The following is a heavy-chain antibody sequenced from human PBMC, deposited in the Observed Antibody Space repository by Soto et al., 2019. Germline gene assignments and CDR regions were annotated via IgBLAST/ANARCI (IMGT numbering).Heavy chain of an antibody. D-gene: IGHD6-19*01. Sequence: GGSLKLSCAASGFTFSDYAMSWVRQAPGKGLEWVSVMSGSGGSTYYADSVKGRFTISRDDSKNTQYLQMNSLRAEDTGIYYCASMRLSITVAAPGNWFDPWGQGTLVTVSS. CDR2: MSGSGGST. J-gene: IGHJ5*02. V-gene: IGHV3-23*01. CDR1: GFTFSDYA. CDR3: ASMRLSITVAAPGNWFDP.